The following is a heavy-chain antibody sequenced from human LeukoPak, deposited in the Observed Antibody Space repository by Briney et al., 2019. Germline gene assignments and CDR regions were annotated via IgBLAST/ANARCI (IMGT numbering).Heavy chain of an antibody. CDR2: INPNSGGT. J-gene: IGHJ4*02. V-gene: IGHV1-2*02. Sequence: ASVKVSCKASGYTFTGYYMHWVRQAPGQGLEWMGWINPNSGGTNYAQKFQGRVTMTRDTSISTAYMELSRLRSDDTAVYYCARDRPYDFWSGSDYWGQGTLVTVSS. D-gene: IGHD3-3*01. CDR1: GYTFTGYY. CDR3: ARDRPYDFWSGSDY.